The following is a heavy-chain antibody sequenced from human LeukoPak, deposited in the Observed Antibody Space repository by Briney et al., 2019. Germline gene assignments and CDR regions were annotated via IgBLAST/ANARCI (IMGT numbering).Heavy chain of an antibody. Sequence: SETLSLTCTVSGGSISSYYWSWIRQPPGKGLEWIGYIYYSGSTNYNPSLKSRVTISVDTSKNQFSLKLSSVTAADTAVYYCARDRGVVPALSYGMDVWGQGTTVTVSS. CDR1: GGSISSYY. J-gene: IGHJ6*02. V-gene: IGHV4-59*01. CDR2: IYYSGST. CDR3: ARDRGVVPALSYGMDV. D-gene: IGHD2-2*01.